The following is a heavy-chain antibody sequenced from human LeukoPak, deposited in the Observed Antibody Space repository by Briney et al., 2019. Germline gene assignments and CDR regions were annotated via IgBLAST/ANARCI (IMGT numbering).Heavy chain of an antibody. Sequence: PSETLSLTCAVYGGSFSGYYWSWIRQPPGKGLEWIGEINHSGSTNYNPSLKSRVTISVDMSKNQFSLKLNSVTAADTALYYCARAYSSSWYWNWFDPWGLGTLVTVSS. D-gene: IGHD6-13*01. CDR1: GGSFSGYY. CDR3: ARAYSSSWYWNWFDP. CDR2: INHSGST. V-gene: IGHV4-34*01. J-gene: IGHJ5*02.